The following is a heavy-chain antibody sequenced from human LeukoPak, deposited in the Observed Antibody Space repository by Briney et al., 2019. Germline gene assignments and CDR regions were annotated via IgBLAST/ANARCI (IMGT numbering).Heavy chain of an antibody. CDR3: ARGGYYDILTGYFR. CDR1: GFTFSSYA. V-gene: IGHV3-30*04. D-gene: IGHD3-9*01. J-gene: IGHJ4*02. Sequence: GGSLRLSCAASGFTFSSYAMHWDRQAPGKGLEWVAVISYDGSNKYYADSVKGRFTISRDNSKNTLYLQMNSLRAEDTAVYYCARGGYYDILTGYFRWGQGTLVTVSS. CDR2: ISYDGSNK.